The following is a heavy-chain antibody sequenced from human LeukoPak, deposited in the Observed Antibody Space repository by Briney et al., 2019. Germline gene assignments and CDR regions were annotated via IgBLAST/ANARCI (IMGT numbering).Heavy chain of an antibody. CDR2: ISYSGGT. Sequence: SETLSLTCTVSGGSLNIYYWRWLRQPPGKGLEWIGYISYSGGTDYNPSLRSRVTISLDPARNQFSQNLSSVTAADTAVCYCARGRRYFDYWGQGTLVTVSS. J-gene: IGHJ4*02. CDR1: GGSLNIYY. V-gene: IGHV4-59*01. CDR3: ARGRRYFDY.